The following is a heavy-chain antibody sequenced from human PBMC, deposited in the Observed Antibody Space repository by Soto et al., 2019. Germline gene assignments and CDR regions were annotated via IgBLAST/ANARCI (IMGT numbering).Heavy chain of an antibody. CDR1: GYTFSAYT. Sequence: QAQLVQSGAEMKKPGASVKVSGKATGYTFSAYTMNWVRQAPGQSFKWMGWINAGSGNTKYSQNFQGRVSITRDTSASTVYMELTGLTSEDTAVYYCARDTETLGPRANDALDIWGQGTMVTVSS. V-gene: IGHV1-3*01. CDR2: INAGSGNT. J-gene: IGHJ3*02. CDR3: ARDTETLGPRANDALDI. D-gene: IGHD3-3*02.